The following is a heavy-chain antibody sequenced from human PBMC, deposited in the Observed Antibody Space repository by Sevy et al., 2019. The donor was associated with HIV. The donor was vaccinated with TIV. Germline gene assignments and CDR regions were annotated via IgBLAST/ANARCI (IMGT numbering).Heavy chain of an antibody. CDR3: RAIYFCARTLSGYDFNYFDY. Sequence: ASVKVSCKASGYNFIDYYIHCLRQAPGNGLEWLGWINPKTGGTNLSQKFQGRLTMTTDTSTSTAYMELTRLRSGDSLTHGHRAIYFCARTLSGYDFNYFDYWGQGTLVTVSS. J-gene: IGHJ4*02. D-gene: IGHD5-12*01. V-gene: IGHV1-2*02. CDR1: GYNFIDYY. CDR2: INPKTGGT.